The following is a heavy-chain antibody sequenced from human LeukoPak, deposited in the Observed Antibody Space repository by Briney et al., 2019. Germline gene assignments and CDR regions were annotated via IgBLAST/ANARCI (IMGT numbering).Heavy chain of an antibody. CDR1: GGSISSYY. D-gene: IGHD3-10*01. J-gene: IGHJ3*02. CDR2: IYYSGST. CDR3: ARGRGGAFDI. Sequence: SETLSLTCTVSGGSISSYYWSWIRQPPGKGLEWIGYIYYSGSTDYNPSLESRVTISVDTSKNQFSLKLSSVTAADTAVYYCARGRGGAFDIWGQGTMVTVSS. V-gene: IGHV4-59*01.